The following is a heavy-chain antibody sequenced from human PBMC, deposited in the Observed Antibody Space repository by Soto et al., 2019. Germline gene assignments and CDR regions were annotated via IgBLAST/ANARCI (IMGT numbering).Heavy chain of an antibody. Sequence: QVHLQQWGAGLLKPSETLSLTCAVYGGSFSGYYWRWIRQPPGKGLEWIGEINHSGSTNFNPSLKSRVTISVETSKNQFSLKLSSVTAADTAVYYCATHLKTTVTTYWYFDLWGRGTLVTVSS. CDR3: ATHLKTTVTTYWYFDL. D-gene: IGHD4-17*01. J-gene: IGHJ2*01. V-gene: IGHV4-34*01. CDR2: INHSGST. CDR1: GGSFSGYY.